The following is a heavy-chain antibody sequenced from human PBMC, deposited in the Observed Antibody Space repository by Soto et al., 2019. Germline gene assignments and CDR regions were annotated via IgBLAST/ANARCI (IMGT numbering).Heavy chain of an antibody. CDR2: ISAYNGNT. D-gene: IGHD1-26*01. CDR3: ARAEWELLRNYYYGMDV. J-gene: IGHJ6*02. V-gene: IGHV1-18*01. Sequence: QVQLVQSGAEVKKPGASVKVSCKASGYTFTSYGISWVRQAPGQGLEWMGWISAYNGNTNYAQKLQGRVTMTTDTPTSTAYRELRSLRSDDTAVYYCARAEWELLRNYYYGMDVWGQGTTVTVSS. CDR1: GYTFTSYG.